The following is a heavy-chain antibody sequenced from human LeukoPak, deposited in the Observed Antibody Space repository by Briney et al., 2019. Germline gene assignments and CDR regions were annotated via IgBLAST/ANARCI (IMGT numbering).Heavy chain of an antibody. Sequence: ASVKVSCKASGYTFTSYDINWARQATGQGLEGMGWMNPNSGNKGYAQKFQGRVTMTRNTSISTAYMELSSLRSEDTAVYYCARNLPLSTIFGVVISPGGMDVWGQGATVTVSS. J-gene: IGHJ6*02. CDR3: ARNLPLSTIFGVVISPGGMDV. CDR2: MNPNSGNK. D-gene: IGHD3-3*01. V-gene: IGHV1-8*01. CDR1: GYTFTSYD.